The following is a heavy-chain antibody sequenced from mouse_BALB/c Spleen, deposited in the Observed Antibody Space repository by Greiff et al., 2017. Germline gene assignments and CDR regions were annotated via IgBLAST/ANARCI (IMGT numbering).Heavy chain of an antibody. D-gene: IGHD6-1*01. J-gene: IGHJ3*01. CDR3: ARNSNPFAY. Sequence: DVKLVESGGGLVQPGGSLKLSCAASGFTFSSYTMSWVRQTPEQRLEWVAYISNGGGSTYYPDTVKGRFTISRDNAKNTLYLQMSSLKSEDTAMYYCARNSNPFAYWGQGTLVTVSA. CDR2: ISNGGGST. V-gene: IGHV5-12-2*01. CDR1: GFTFSSYT.